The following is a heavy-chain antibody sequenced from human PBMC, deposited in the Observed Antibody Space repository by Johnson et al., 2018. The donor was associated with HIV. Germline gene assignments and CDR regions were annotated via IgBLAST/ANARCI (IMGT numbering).Heavy chain of an antibody. CDR3: ARGVRGVIID. J-gene: IGHJ3*01. Sequence: EMQLVESGGGLVQPGGSLRLSCAASGFTVSSNYMNWVRQAPGKGLEWVSIIYSGGSTYYADSVKGRFTISRDSSKNTVYLQMNNLRAEDTAVYNCARGVRGVIIDWGQGTMFAVSS. D-gene: IGHD3-10*01. CDR1: GFTVSSNY. CDR2: IYSGGST. V-gene: IGHV3-66*01.